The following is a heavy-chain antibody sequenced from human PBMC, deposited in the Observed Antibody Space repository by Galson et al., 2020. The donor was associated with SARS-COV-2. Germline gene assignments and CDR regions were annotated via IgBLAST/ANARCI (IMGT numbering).Heavy chain of an antibody. CDR1: GYTLTELF. Sequence: KISCQVSGYTLTELFMHWVRQPPGNGLEWMGGFEPEYGETYYPQKFQGRDTMNEHTSTDTAYMELSSLRSEDTAVYYCATSIAVAGTPDHYYYFCCMDVWGQGTTVTVSS. J-gene: IGHJ6*02. CDR3: ATSIAVAGTPDHYYYFCCMDV. V-gene: IGHV1-24*01. D-gene: IGHD6-19*01. CDR2: FEPEYGET.